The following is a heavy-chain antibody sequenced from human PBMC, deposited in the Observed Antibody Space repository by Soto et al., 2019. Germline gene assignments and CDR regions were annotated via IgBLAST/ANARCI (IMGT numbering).Heavy chain of an antibody. CDR1: GFTFSDYY. Sequence: GGSLRLSSAASGFTFSDYYMSWIRQAPGKGLEWVSYISSSGSIIYYADSVKGRFTISRDNAKNSLYLQMNSLRAEDTAVYYCARDQGYYESSGYFDYWGPGTLFPVSP. D-gene: IGHD3-22*01. J-gene: IGHJ4*02. CDR3: ARDQGYYESSGYFDY. V-gene: IGHV3-11*01. CDR2: ISSSGSII.